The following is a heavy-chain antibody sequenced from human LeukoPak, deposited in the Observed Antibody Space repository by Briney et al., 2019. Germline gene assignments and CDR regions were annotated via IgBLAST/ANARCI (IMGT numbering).Heavy chain of an antibody. CDR3: ARLSGGSALRNDAFHI. D-gene: IGHD1-26*01. Sequence: GGALEISLKGPGYPSTIYWIAWGRPVPSKGLEWMGIVYPENSKTIYSPSFQGQVTISADKSINTAYLQWSSLKAADTVIYYCARLSGGSALRNDAFHIWGQGTMVTVSS. J-gene: IGHJ3*02. CDR1: GYPSTIYW. CDR2: VYPENSKT. V-gene: IGHV5-51*01.